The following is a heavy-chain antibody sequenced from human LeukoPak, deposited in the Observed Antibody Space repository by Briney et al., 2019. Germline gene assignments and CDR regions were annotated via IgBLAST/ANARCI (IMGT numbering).Heavy chain of an antibody. D-gene: IGHD3-10*01. CDR1: GGSISNYY. Sequence: PSETLSLTCTVSGGSISNYYWSWIRQPPGKGLEWIGYIYYSGSTNYNPSLKSRVTISVDTSKNQFSLKLSAVTAADTAVYYCARERSMVRGLSWFDPWGQETLVTVSS. CDR3: ARERSMVRGLSWFDP. J-gene: IGHJ5*02. CDR2: IYYSGST. V-gene: IGHV4-59*01.